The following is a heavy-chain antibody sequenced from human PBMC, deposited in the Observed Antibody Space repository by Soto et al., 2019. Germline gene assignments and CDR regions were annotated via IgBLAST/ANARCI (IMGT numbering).Heavy chain of an antibody. CDR1: GGSISGFY. CDR3: ARDRGYYDVLTGYPTLRGY. CDR2: IYYSGST. V-gene: IGHV4-59*01. D-gene: IGHD3-9*01. J-gene: IGHJ4*02. Sequence: SETLSLSCTVSGGSISGFYWSWLRQPPGKGLEWIGYIYYSGSTNYYPSLKSRATISVDTSKNQFSLKLTSVTAADTAVYYCARDRGYYDVLTGYPTLRGYWAQGTLVTVS.